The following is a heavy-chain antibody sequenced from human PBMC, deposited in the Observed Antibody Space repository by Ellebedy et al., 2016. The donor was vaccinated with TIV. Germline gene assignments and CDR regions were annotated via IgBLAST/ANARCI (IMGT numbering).Heavy chain of an antibody. J-gene: IGHJ5*02. V-gene: IGHV1-18*04. Sequence: AASVKVSCKASGYTFTSYGINWVRQAPGQGLEWMGWISGYNGNTDYAQKLQGRVTMTTDTSTSTAYMELRSLRSDDTAVYYCARDHFRNWFDPWGQGTLVTVSS. CDR2: ISGYNGNT. CDR3: ARDHFRNWFDP. CDR1: GYTFTSYG. D-gene: IGHD3-3*02.